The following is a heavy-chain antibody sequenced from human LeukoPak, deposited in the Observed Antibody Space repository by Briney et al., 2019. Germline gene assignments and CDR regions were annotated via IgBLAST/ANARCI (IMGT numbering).Heavy chain of an antibody. CDR2: IIPIFGTA. V-gene: IGHV1-69*13. CDR1: GGTFSSYA. J-gene: IGHJ5*02. D-gene: IGHD5-12*01. Sequence: SVKVSCKASGGTFSSYAISWVRQAPGQGLEWMGGIIPIFGTANYAQKFQGRVTITADESTSTAYMELSGLRSEDAAVYYCARLNLGNSGFLLPWGQGTLVTVSS. CDR3: ARLNLGNSGFLLP.